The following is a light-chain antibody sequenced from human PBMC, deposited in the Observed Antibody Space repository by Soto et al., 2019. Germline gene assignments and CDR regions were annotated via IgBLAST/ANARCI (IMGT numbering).Light chain of an antibody. CDR3: QQYNNWPPYT. Sequence: DTVMTQSPATLSVSPGERATLSCRASQSVSSNLACYQQKPGQAPRLLIYGASTRATGIPARFSGSGSGTGFTLPIISLLSEDFAVYYCQQYNNWPPYTFGQGTKLEIK. V-gene: IGKV3-15*01. CDR1: QSVSSN. CDR2: GAS. J-gene: IGKJ2*01.